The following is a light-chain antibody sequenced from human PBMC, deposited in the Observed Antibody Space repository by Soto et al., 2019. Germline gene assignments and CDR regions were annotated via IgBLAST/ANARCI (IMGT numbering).Light chain of an antibody. V-gene: IGKV3-15*01. CDR2: GAS. CDR3: QQDYTYTRT. CDR1: QSVSSN. J-gene: IGKJ1*01. Sequence: EIVMTQSPATLSVSPGGRATLSCRASQSVSSNLAWYQQKPGQAPRLLIYGASTRETGIPARFSGSGSGTEFTLTISSLQSEDVATDYCQQDYTYTRTFGQGTKVDIK.